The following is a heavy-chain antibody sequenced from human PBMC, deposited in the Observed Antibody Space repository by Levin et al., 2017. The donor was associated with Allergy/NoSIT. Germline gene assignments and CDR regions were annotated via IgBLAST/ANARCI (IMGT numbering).Heavy chain of an antibody. Sequence: SETLSLTCTVSGDSISSSAFYWGWIRQPPGKGLEWIGTIYYNGATQYNPSLRGRVTMSVDTSRNQFSLKLGSMTAADTAVYFCAREDRLMTSLGGHWGQGTLVTVSS. CDR3: AREDRLMTSLGGH. CDR2: IYYNGAT. V-gene: IGHV4-39*02. D-gene: IGHD7-27*01. J-gene: IGHJ4*02. CDR1: GDSISSSAFY.